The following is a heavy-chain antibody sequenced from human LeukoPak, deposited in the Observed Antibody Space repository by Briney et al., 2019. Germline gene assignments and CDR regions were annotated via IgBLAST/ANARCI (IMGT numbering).Heavy chain of an antibody. CDR1: GFTFSSYW. V-gene: IGHV3-74*01. CDR3: ARGSGESRWLQLPPDY. CDR2: INSDGSST. J-gene: IGHJ4*02. Sequence: GGSLRLSCAASGFTFSSYWMHWVRQAPGKGLVWVSRINSDGSSTSYADSVKGRFTISRDNAKNTLYLQMNSLRAEDTAVYYCARGSGESRWLQLPPDYWGQGTLVTVPS. D-gene: IGHD5-24*01.